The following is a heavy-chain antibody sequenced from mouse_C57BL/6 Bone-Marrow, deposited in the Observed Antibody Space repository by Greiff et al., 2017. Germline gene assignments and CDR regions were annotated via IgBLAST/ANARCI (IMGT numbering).Heavy chain of an antibody. Sequence: EVQGVESGGGLVKPGGSLKLSCAASGFTFSDYGMHWVRQAPEKGLEWVAYISSGSSTISYADTVKGRFTISRDNAKNTLFLQMTSLRTEDTAMYYCARSTVTFSYWYFDVWGTGTTVTVSS. J-gene: IGHJ1*03. CDR1: GFTFSDYG. V-gene: IGHV5-17*01. CDR3: ARSTVTFSYWYFDV. D-gene: IGHD1-1*01. CDR2: ISSGSSTI.